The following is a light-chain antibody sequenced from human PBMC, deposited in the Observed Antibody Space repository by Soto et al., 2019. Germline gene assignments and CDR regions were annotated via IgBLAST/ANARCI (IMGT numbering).Light chain of an antibody. V-gene: IGKV3-11*01. CDR1: QSVSSY. Sequence: EIVLTQSPATLSLSPGEKATFSCRASQSVSSYLAWYQQKPGQAPRLLIYDASNRATGFPARFSGSGSGTDFTLTISSLEPEDFAVYYCQQRSNWPPYTFGQGTKLEIK. CDR2: DAS. J-gene: IGKJ2*01. CDR3: QQRSNWPPYT.